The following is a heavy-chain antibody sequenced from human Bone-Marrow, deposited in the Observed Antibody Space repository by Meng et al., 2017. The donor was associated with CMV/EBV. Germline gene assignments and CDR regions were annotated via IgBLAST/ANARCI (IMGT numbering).Heavy chain of an antibody. V-gene: IGHV4-4*07. Sequence: QVTLQDQAQRLVKPSETSFLTCKVYGDYINTNFLRWIRQPAGKGLEWIGRLYNSGSTNYNPSLNSRVTMSIDTSNKQFSLRLSSVTAADTAVYYCATRRAHSDGRGSWYYQFDHWGQGTLVTASS. CDR3: ATRRAHSDGRGSWYYQFDH. J-gene: IGHJ4*02. CDR1: GDYINTNF. CDR2: LYNSGST. D-gene: IGHD3-22*01.